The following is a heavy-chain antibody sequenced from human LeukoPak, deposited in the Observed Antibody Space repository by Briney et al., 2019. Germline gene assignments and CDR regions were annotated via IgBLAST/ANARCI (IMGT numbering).Heavy chain of an antibody. CDR1: GDSVSSTSAA. CDR2: TYFRSRWYN. V-gene: IGHV6-1*01. Sequence: KSSQTLSLTCAISGDSVSSTSAAWNWIWQSPSRGLEWLGRTYFRSRWYNDYAVSVKSRITINPDTSKNQFSLQLNSVTPEDTAVYYCTKLHGSWGQGTLVTVAS. J-gene: IGHJ5*02. D-gene: IGHD4-23*01. CDR3: TKLHGS.